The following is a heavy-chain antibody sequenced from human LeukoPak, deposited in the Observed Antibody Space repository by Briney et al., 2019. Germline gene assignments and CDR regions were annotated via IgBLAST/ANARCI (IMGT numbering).Heavy chain of an antibody. V-gene: IGHV3-33*01. CDR2: IWYDGSNK. Sequence: GGSLRLSCAASGFTFSSYGVHWVRQAPGKGLEWVAVIWYDGSNKYYADSVKGRFTISRDNSKNTLYLQMNSLRAEDTAVYYCARDSATYYYYYGMDVWGQGTTVTVSS. J-gene: IGHJ6*02. CDR1: GFTFSSYG. CDR3: ARDSATYYYYYGMDV.